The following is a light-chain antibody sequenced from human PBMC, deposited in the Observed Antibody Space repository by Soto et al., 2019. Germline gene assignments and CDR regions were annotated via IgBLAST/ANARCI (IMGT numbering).Light chain of an antibody. CDR2: KAS. V-gene: IGKV1-5*03. Sequence: DIQMTQSPSTLSASVGDRVTITCRASQSISSWLAWYQQKPGKAPKLLIYKASSLESGVPSRFSGSGSGTEFTLTISSLQTDDFATYYCQQYNSYPITFGQGPRLEIK. J-gene: IGKJ5*01. CDR3: QQYNSYPIT. CDR1: QSISSW.